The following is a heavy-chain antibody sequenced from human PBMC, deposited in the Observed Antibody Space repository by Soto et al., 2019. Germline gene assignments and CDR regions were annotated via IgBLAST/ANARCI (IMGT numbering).Heavy chain of an antibody. CDR2: ITPIFGTA. V-gene: IGHV1-69*06. D-gene: IGHD6-6*01. Sequence: ASVKVSCKASGGTFSSYAISWVRQAPGQGLEWMGGITPIFGTANYAQKFQGRVTITADKSTSTAYMELSSLRSEDTAVYYCARVRASRYSSSQDYYYYGMDVWGQGTTVTVSS. J-gene: IGHJ6*02. CDR1: GGTFSSYA. CDR3: ARVRASRYSSSQDYYYYGMDV.